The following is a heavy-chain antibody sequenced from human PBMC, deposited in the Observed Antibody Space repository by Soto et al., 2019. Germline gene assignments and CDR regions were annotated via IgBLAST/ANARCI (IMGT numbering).Heavy chain of an antibody. J-gene: IGHJ4*01. CDR3: AKIPYGDYAGCDD. Sequence: EVQLLESGGGLVQPGGSLRLSCAASGFTFNTYAMTWVRRAPGKELGWVSIISATGRSTCYADSVESPFTISRDDSKNSLSLRMNCLRAEDTAVYYCAKIPYGDYAGCDDWGHGILVTVSS. CDR1: GFTFNTYA. CDR2: ISATGRST. V-gene: IGHV3-23*01. D-gene: IGHD4-17*01.